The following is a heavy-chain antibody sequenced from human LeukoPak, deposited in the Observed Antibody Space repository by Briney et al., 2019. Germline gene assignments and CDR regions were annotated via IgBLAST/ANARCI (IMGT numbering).Heavy chain of an antibody. J-gene: IGHJ4*02. V-gene: IGHV3-21*01. D-gene: IGHD1-26*01. CDR1: GFTFSTYS. CDR3: ARDKLVGPTKADY. Sequence: GGSLRLSCSASGFTFSTYSMNWVRQAPGKGLEWVSSISSSSDYIYYADSVKGRFTISRDNAKNSLYLQMNSLRAEDTAVYYCARDKLVGPTKADYWGQGTLVTVSS. CDR2: ISSSSDYI.